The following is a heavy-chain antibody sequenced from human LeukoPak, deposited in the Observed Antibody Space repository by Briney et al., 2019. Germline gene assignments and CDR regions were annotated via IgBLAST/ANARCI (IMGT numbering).Heavy chain of an antibody. D-gene: IGHD2-15*01. V-gene: IGHV1-46*01. Sequence: ASVKVSCKASGYTFTSYYMHWVRQAPGQGLEWMGIINPSGGSTSYAQKFQGRVTMTRDMSTSTVYMELSSLRSEDTAVYYCARGSYFDIVVVVAATSGLDYWGQGTLVTVSS. CDR1: GYTFTSYY. CDR3: ARGSYFDIVVVVAATSGLDY. J-gene: IGHJ4*02. CDR2: INPSGGST.